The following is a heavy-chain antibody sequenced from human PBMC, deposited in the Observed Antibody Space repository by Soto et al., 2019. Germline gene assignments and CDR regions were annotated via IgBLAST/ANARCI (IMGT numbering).Heavy chain of an antibody. CDR3: AKEAAARIPYYGMDA. V-gene: IGHV3-30*18. CDR1: GFTFSSYG. CDR2: ISYDGSNK. Sequence: PGGSLRLSCAASGFTFSSYGMHWVRQAPGKGLEWVAVISYDGSNKYYADSVKGRFTISRDNSKNTLYLQMNSLRAEDTAVYYCAKEAAARIPYYGMDAWGQGTTVTV. J-gene: IGHJ6*02. D-gene: IGHD6-13*01.